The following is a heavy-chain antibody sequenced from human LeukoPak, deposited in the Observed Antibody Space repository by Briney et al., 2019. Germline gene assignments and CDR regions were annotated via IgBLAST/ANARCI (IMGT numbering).Heavy chain of an antibody. Sequence: GASVKVSCKASGYTFTSYGISWVRQAPGQGLEWMGWISAHNGNTNYAQKLQGRVTMTTDTSTSTAYMELRSLRSDDTAVYYCARDNSVEDTAWWFDPWGQGTLVTVSS. J-gene: IGHJ5*02. D-gene: IGHD4-23*01. V-gene: IGHV1-18*01. CDR3: ARDNSVEDTAWWFDP. CDR2: ISAHNGNT. CDR1: GYTFTSYG.